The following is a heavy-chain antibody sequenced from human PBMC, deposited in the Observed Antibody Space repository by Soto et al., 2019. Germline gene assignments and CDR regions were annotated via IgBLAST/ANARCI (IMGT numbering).Heavy chain of an antibody. D-gene: IGHD6-13*01. CDR1: GFTVSSNY. CDR2: IYSGGST. Sequence: GGSLRLSCAASGFTVSSNYMSWVRQAPGKWLEWVSVIYSGGSTYYADSVKGRFTISRDNSKNTLYLQMNSLRAEDTAVYYCARETRGSSSWYYYYGMDVWGQGTTVTVSS. J-gene: IGHJ6*02. CDR3: ARETRGSSSWYYYYGMDV. V-gene: IGHV3-53*01.